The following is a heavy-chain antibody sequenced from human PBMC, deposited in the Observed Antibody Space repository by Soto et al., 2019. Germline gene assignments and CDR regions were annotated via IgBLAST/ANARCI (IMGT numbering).Heavy chain of an antibody. V-gene: IGHV1-3*01. Sequence: QVQLVQSGAEVKKPGASVKVSCKASGYTFTTYSMHWVRQAPGQRLEWMGWMNPLNGDTKYSQRFQGRLTIIRDTSASTAYMELSSLRSEDMAIYYCARGNSGAFDIWGQGTMVTVSS. CDR2: MNPLNGDT. D-gene: IGHD6-19*01. CDR3: ARGNSGAFDI. CDR1: GYTFTTYS. J-gene: IGHJ3*02.